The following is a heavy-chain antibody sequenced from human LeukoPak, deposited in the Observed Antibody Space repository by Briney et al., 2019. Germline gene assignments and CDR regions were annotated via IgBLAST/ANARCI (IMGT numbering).Heavy chain of an antibody. CDR2: ISGSGGIT. V-gene: IGHV3-23*01. CDR3: VTGDPIWFDP. Sequence: GGSLRLSCAASGFTFSSYAMTWVRQAPGKGLEWVSSISGSGGITYYADFVKGRFTISRDDSKNTLFLQMDSLRVEDTAVYYCVTGDPIWFDPWGQGTLVTVSS. J-gene: IGHJ5*02. D-gene: IGHD3-10*01. CDR1: GFTFSSYA.